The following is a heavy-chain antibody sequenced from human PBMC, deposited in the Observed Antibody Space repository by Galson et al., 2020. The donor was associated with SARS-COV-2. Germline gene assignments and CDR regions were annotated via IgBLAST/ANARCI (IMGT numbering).Heavy chain of an antibody. CDR3: ARDRGSPAPPYYYYYYGLDV. V-gene: IGHV1-2*04. J-gene: IGHJ6*02. CDR2: INPNSGGT. CDR1: GYTFSGYN. Sequence: ASVKVSCKASGYTFSGYNIHWVRQAPGQGLEWMGWINPNSGGTNYAQRFQGWVTMTRDTSISTVYMELSRLKSDDTAVYYCARDRGSPAPPYYYYYYGLDVWGQGTTVTVSS. D-gene: IGHD2-2*01.